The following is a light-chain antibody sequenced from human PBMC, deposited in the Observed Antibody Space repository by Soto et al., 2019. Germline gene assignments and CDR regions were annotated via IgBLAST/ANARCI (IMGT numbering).Light chain of an antibody. V-gene: IGKV3-15*01. J-gene: IGKJ1*01. CDR3: HQYNTWPRT. CDR1: QSVSRN. CDR2: GAS. Sequence: EVAMTQSPATLSASLGDRATLSCRASQSVSRNLAWFQHQPGQTPRLLIYGASTMATGIPARFSGSGSGTEFTLTISSLQSEDFAVYYCHQYNTWPRTFGQGTKVDIK.